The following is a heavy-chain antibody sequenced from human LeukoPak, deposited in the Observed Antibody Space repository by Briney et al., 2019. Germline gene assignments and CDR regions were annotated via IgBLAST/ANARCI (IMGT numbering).Heavy chain of an antibody. J-gene: IGHJ4*02. V-gene: IGHV3-20*04. CDR1: GFTFDDYG. CDR2: INWNGGST. D-gene: IGHD5-18*01. CDR3: AKRIQSAMATGY. Sequence: GGSLRLSCAASGFTFDDYGMSWVRQAPGKGLEWVSGINWNGGSTGYADSVKGRFTISRDNAKNSLYLQMNSLRAEDTAVYYCAKRIQSAMATGYWGQGTLVTVSS.